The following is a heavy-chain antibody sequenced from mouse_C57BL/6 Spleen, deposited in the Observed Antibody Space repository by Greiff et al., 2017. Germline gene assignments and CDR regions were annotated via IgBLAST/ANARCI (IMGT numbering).Heavy chain of an antibody. V-gene: IGHV1-69*01. D-gene: IGHD4-1*01. CDR1: GYTFTSYW. J-gene: IGHJ1*03. CDR3: ARSGTGWYFDV. Sequence: QVQLQQPGAELVMPGASVKLSCKASGYTFTSYWMHWVKQRPGQGLEWIGEIDPSDSYTNYNQKFKGKSTLTVDKSSSTAYMQLSSLTSEDSAVYYCARSGTGWYFDVWGTGTTVTVSS. CDR2: IDPSDSYT.